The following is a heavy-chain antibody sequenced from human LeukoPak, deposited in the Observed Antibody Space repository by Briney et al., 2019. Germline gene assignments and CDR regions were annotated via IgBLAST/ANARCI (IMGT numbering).Heavy chain of an antibody. D-gene: IGHD6-13*01. Sequence: GGSLRLSCAASGFSFDDYAMHWVRQAPGQGLEWVSGISWYSGSRGYADSVKGRFTISRDNAKNSLYLQMNSLRAEDTAVYYCARWSSSWYYFDYWGQGTLVTVSS. CDR2: ISWYSGSR. CDR1: GFSFDDYA. V-gene: IGHV3-9*01. CDR3: ARWSSSWYYFDY. J-gene: IGHJ4*02.